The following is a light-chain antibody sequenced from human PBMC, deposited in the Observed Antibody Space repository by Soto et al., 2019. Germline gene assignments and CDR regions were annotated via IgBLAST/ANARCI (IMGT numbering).Light chain of an antibody. Sequence: DIVMTQSPATLSVSPGERATLSCTASQSVSSYLAWYQQKPGQAPRLLIYGASTRATDIPARFSGSGSGTEFTLTISSLQSEDVALYYCQQYSNWPLTLGGGTKVDIK. CDR2: GAS. CDR1: QSVSSY. V-gene: IGKV3-15*01. J-gene: IGKJ4*01. CDR3: QQYSNWPLT.